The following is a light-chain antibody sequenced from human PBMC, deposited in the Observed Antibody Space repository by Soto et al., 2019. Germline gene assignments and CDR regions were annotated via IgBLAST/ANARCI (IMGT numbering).Light chain of an antibody. CDR3: RQYNNWPWT. CDR1: QSVSSN. CDR2: RAS. Sequence: EIVMTQSPATLSVSPGERATLSCRASQSVSSNLAWYQHEPGQAPRLLVFRASTRATGIPARISGSGSGTEFTLTICRLQSEDFAVYYCRQYNNWPWTFGQGTKVEIK. J-gene: IGKJ1*01. V-gene: IGKV3-15*01.